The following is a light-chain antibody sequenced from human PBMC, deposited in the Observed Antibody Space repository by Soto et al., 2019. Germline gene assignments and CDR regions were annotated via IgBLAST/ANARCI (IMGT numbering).Light chain of an antibody. CDR3: QHYGSSFSWT. V-gene: IGKV3-20*01. Sequence: EIVLTQSPGTLALSPGDRATLSCRASQSVTSSYLAWYQQKPGQAPRLLIYGASSRATGIPGRLSGRGSGTDFTLTISRLEAEDFAVYYCQHYGSSFSWTFGQGTKVEIK. J-gene: IGKJ1*01. CDR2: GAS. CDR1: QSVTSSY.